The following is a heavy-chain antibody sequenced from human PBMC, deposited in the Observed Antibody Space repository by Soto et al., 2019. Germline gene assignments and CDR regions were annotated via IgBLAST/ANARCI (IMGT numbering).Heavy chain of an antibody. D-gene: IGHD5-12*01. CDR3: AKSPRGEMATD. V-gene: IGHV1-18*01. Sequence: QVQLVQSGGEVKKPGASVTVPCKAYGYTFINYHITWVRQAPGQGLEWMAWINTYNGMTDYAQKFQGRVTMTRDTSTSTAYMELRNLGSDDTAVYFCAKSPRGEMATDWGQGTLVTVSS. CDR1: GYTFINYH. CDR2: INTYNGMT. J-gene: IGHJ4*02.